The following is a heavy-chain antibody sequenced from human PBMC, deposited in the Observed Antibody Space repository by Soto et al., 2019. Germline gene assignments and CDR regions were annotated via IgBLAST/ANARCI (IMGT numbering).Heavy chain of an antibody. V-gene: IGHV3-9*01. Sequence: GGSLRLSCAASGFTFDDYAMHWVRQAPGKGLEWVSGISWNSGSIGYADSVKGRFTISRDNAKNSLYLQMNSLRAEDTALYYCAKVSYYDFWSGSKYYFDYWGQGTLVTVSS. J-gene: IGHJ4*02. D-gene: IGHD3-3*01. CDR3: AKVSYYDFWSGSKYYFDY. CDR2: ISWNSGSI. CDR1: GFTFDDYA.